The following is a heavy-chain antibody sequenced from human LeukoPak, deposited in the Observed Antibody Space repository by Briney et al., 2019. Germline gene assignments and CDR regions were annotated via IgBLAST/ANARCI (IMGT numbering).Heavy chain of an antibody. CDR3: ARTDCGGDCYSSRGWFDP. D-gene: IGHD2-21*02. Sequence: SVKVSRKASGYTFTGYYMHWVRQAPGHGLEWMGGIIPIFGTANYAQRFQGKVTITADKSTSTVYMELSSLRSEDTAMYYCARTDCGGDCYSSRGWFDPWGQGTVVTVSS. CDR2: IIPIFGTA. J-gene: IGHJ5*02. V-gene: IGHV1-69*06. CDR1: GYTFTGYY.